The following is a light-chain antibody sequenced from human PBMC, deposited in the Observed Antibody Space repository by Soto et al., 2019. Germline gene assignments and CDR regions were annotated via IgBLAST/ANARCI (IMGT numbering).Light chain of an antibody. V-gene: IGLV2-8*01. Sequence: QSAPTQPPSASGSPGQSVTISCTGTSSDVGGYDYVSWFQQYPGKAPKLLIYEVTKRPSGVPDRFSGSKSGNTASLTVSGLQAEDEAEYYCNSYAGSNTWVFGGGTKVTVL. J-gene: IGLJ3*02. CDR2: EVT. CDR1: SSDVGGYDY. CDR3: NSYAGSNTWV.